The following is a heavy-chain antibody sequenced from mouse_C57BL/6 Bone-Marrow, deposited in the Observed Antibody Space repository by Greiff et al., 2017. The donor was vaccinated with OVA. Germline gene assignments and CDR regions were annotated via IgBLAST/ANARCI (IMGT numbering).Heavy chain of an antibody. Sequence: VQLQESGAELARPGASVKMSCKASGYTFTSYTMHWVKQRPGQGLEWIGYINPSSGYTKYNQKFKDKATLTVDKSSSTAYMERSILTSEDSAVYYCAREDSNWFACWDRGTRVSVSA. CDR1: GYTFTSYT. CDR3: AREDSNWFAC. D-gene: IGHD2-5*01. V-gene: IGHV1-4*01. J-gene: IGHJ3*01. CDR2: INPSSGYT.